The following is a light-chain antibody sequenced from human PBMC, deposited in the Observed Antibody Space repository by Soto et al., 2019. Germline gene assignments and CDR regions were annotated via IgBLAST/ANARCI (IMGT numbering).Light chain of an antibody. V-gene: IGLV1-44*01. CDR1: SSNIGRNG. CDR3: AAWDDSLNEYV. Sequence: QSALTQAPSVSGTPGQRVTITCSGSSSNIGRNGVNWYQHLPGTAPKLLTHGNNHRPSGVPDRFSGSKSGTSASLAISGLQPEDEADYCCAAWDDSLNEYVFGDGTKVTVL. CDR2: GNN. J-gene: IGLJ1*01.